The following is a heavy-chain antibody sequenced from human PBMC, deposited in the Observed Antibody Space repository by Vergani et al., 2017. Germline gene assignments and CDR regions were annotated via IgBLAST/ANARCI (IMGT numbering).Heavy chain of an antibody. CDR3: ARSGSYYDSSGYYEP. CDR2: VYTSGMT. J-gene: IGHJ5*02. CDR1: GGSINTGAYY. D-gene: IGHD3-22*01. V-gene: IGHV4-61*02. Sequence: QVQLQESGPRLVRPSQTLSLTCTVSGGSINTGAYYWSWIRQPAGKGLEWIGRVYTSGMTNYNPSLKSRVTILVDRSKSQLSLKLTSVTAGDTAVYFCARSGSYYDSSGYYEPWGQGTLVTVSS.